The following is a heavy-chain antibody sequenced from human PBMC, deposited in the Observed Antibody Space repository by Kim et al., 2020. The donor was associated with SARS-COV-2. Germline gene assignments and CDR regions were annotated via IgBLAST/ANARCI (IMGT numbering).Heavy chain of an antibody. CDR3: ARDFSDSSGYYPGGGDGFDY. V-gene: IGHV3-30*01. J-gene: IGHJ4*02. Sequence: RFTISRDNSKNTLYLQMNSLRAEDTAVYYCARDFSDSSGYYPGGGDGFDYWGQGTLVTVSS. D-gene: IGHD3-22*01.